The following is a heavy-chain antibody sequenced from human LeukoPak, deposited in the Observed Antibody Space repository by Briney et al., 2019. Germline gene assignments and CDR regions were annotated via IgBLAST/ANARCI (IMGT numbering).Heavy chain of an antibody. V-gene: IGHV3-30*04. CDR1: GVTFSSHA. Sequence: GGSLRLSCAASGVTFSSHAMHWVRQAPGKGLEWVAVISYDGSNKYYADSVKGRFTISRDNSKNTLYLQMNSLRGEDTAVYYCARTLGSASYSLIEYWGQGTLVTVSS. J-gene: IGHJ4*02. D-gene: IGHD3-10*01. CDR2: ISYDGSNK. CDR3: ARTLGSASYSLIEY.